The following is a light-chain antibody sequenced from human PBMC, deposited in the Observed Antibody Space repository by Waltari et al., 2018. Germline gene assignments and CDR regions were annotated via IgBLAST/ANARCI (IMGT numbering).Light chain of an antibody. CDR1: QSISKY. CDR2: HAS. J-gene: IGKJ1*01. V-gene: IGKV3-20*01. CDR3: QHYEILPVT. Sequence: EIVLPQSPGTLSLSPGAGATPSCRASQSISKYLAWYQQKPGQAPRLLIYHASSRAAGIPDRFSGSGSGTDFSLTISRLEPEDFAVYYCQHYEILPVTFGQGTKVEIK.